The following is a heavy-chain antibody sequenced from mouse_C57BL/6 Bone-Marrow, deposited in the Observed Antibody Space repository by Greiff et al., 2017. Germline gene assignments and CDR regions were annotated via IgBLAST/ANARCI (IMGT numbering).Heavy chain of an antibody. D-gene: IGHD2-1*01. J-gene: IGHJ3*01. V-gene: IGHV1-19*01. CDR3: ARYYGNLFAY. Sequence: EVQLQESGPVLVKPGASVKMSCKASGYTFTDYYMNWVKQSHGKGLEWIGVINPYNGGTSYNQKFKGKATLTVDKSSSTAYMELNSLTSEDSAVYYCARYYGNLFAYWGQGTLVTVSA. CDR2: INPYNGGT. CDR1: GYTFTDYY.